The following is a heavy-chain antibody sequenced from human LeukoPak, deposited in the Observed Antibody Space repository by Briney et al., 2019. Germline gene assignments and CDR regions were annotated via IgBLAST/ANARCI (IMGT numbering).Heavy chain of an antibody. V-gene: IGHV1-2*02. Sequence: GASVKVSCKASGYIFTNYYMHWVRQAPGQGLEWMGWINPNSGGTIFAQKLQGRVTMTRDTSISTAYMELSRLTSDDTAVYYCATEKFGELHPVNWFDPWGQGTLVTVSS. D-gene: IGHD3-10*01. CDR1: GYIFTNYY. J-gene: IGHJ5*02. CDR2: INPNSGGT. CDR3: ATEKFGELHPVNWFDP.